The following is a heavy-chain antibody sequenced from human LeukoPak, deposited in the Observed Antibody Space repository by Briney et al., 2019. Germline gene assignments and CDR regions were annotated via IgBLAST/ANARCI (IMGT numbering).Heavy chain of an antibody. V-gene: IGHV3-30*02. CDR2: IRFDGSNK. CDR1: GFTFSRYG. J-gene: IGHJ4*02. CDR3: AKRPTMTPVAGTYFDY. Sequence: GGSLRLSCAASGFTFSRYGIHWVRQTPGKGLEWVAFIRFDGSNKYFADSVKGRFTISRDNSKNTLYLQMNSLRGEDTAVYYCAKRPTMTPVAGTYFDYWGQGTLVTVSS. D-gene: IGHD6-13*01.